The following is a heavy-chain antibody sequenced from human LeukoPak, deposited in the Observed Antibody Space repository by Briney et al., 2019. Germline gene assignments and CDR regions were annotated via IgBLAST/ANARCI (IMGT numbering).Heavy chain of an antibody. CDR1: GFTFSSYS. D-gene: IGHD6-19*01. CDR2: ITSSSSYI. J-gene: IGHJ5*02. V-gene: IGHV3-21*01. CDR3: AREMLAAVAAQS. Sequence: PGGSLRLSCAASGFTFSSYSMNWVRQAPGKGLEWVSSITSSSSYIYYADSVKGRFTISRDNAKNSLHLQMNSLRAEDTAVYYCAREMLAAVAAQSWGQGTLVTVPS.